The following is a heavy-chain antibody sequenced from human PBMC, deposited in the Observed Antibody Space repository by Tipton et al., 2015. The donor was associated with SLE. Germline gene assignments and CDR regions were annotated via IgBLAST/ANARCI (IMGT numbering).Heavy chain of an antibody. J-gene: IGHJ4*02. D-gene: IGHD2/OR15-2a*01. CDR3: ARTPFHRLFDF. CDR1: GFTFNTYA. Sequence: SLRLSCAASGFTFNTYAMTWVRQAQGKGLEWVSVIFSGGSGTHYGDSVKGRFIISRDDSQNTVYLQMNNLRAEDTAVYYCARTPFHRLFDFWGQGTPVTVSS. CDR2: IFSGGSGT. V-gene: IGHV3-23*03.